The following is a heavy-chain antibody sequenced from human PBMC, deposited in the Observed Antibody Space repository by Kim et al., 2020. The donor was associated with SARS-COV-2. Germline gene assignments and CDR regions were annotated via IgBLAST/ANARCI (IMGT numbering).Heavy chain of an antibody. D-gene: IGHD3-3*01. Sequence: SETLSLTCTVSGGSISSSSYYWGWIRQPPGKGLEWIGSIYYSGSTYYNPSLKSRVTISVDTSKNQFSLKLSSVTAADTAVYYCARLKGTSITIFGVVIMGYHSDYWGQGTLVTVSS. V-gene: IGHV4-39*01. CDR1: GGSISSSSYY. J-gene: IGHJ4*02. CDR3: ARLKGTSITIFGVVIMGYHSDY. CDR2: IYYSGST.